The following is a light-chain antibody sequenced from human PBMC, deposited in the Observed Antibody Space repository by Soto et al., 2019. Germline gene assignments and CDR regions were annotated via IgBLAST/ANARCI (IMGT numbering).Light chain of an antibody. CDR3: QQYNNWPPLST. J-gene: IGKJ2*01. Sequence: EIVMTQSPATLSVSPGERATLSCRASQGVSSNLAWYQQKPGQAPRLLIYGASTRATGIPARFSGSGSGTEFTLTISSLQSEDFAVYYCQQYNNWPPLSTFGQGTKLEIK. CDR1: QGVSSN. V-gene: IGKV3-15*01. CDR2: GAS.